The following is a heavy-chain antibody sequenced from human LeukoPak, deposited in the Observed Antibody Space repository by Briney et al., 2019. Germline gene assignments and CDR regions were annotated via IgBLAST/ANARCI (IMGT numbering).Heavy chain of an antibody. CDR3: ARQSLGYVDY. CDR2: TYCRSKWSN. D-gene: IGHD2-15*01. J-gene: IGHJ4*02. Sequence: SQTLSLTCAISGDSVSNKDAAWNWIRQSPSRGLEWLGRTYCRSKWSNDYAVSVKSRITINPDTSKNQFSLQLKSVTPDDTAVYYCARQSLGYVDYWGQGSRVTVSS. CDR1: GDSVSNKDAA. V-gene: IGHV6-1*01.